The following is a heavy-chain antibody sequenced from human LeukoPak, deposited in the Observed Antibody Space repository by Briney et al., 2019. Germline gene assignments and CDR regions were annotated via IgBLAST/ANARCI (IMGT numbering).Heavy chain of an antibody. Sequence: GGSLRLSCRASGFIFSSYALNWVRRAPGQGLERVSSISSSSGDIYYTDSVKGRFTISRDNARKSLYLQMNSLRVEDTAVYYCVRDYGGSSGAFDLWGQGTMVTVSS. J-gene: IGHJ3*01. CDR1: GFIFSSYA. D-gene: IGHD4-23*01. CDR3: VRDYGGSSGAFDL. CDR2: ISSSSGDI. V-gene: IGHV3-21*01.